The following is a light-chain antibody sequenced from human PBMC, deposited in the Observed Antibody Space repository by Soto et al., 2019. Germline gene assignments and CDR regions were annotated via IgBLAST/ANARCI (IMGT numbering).Light chain of an antibody. CDR2: GNS. V-gene: IGLV1-40*01. Sequence: QLVLTQPPSVSGAPGQRVTISCTGSSSNIGAGYDVHWYQQLPGTAPKLLIYGNSNRPSGVPDRFSGSKSGTSASLAITGLQAEDEADDYCQSYDSSLSGSGVFGGGTKLTVL. J-gene: IGLJ3*02. CDR1: SSNIGAGYD. CDR3: QSYDSSLSGSGV.